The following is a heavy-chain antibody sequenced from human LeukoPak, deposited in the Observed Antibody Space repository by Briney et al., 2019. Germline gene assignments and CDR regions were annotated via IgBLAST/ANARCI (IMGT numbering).Heavy chain of an antibody. CDR2: ISSSGSTI. CDR3: AREFDYCGSGSYRRFDY. Sequence: GGSLRLSCAASGLTFSNYEMNWVRQAPGKGLEWVSYISSSGSTIYYPDSVKGRFTISRDNAKNSLYLQMNSLRAEHTAVYYCAREFDYCGSGSYRRFDYWGQGTLVTVSS. D-gene: IGHD3-10*01. V-gene: IGHV3-48*03. J-gene: IGHJ4*02. CDR1: GLTFSNYE.